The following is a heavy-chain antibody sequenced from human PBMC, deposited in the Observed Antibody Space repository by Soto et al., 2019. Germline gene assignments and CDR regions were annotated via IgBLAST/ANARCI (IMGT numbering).Heavy chain of an antibody. CDR3: ARAGVDIVATRGSPLYYFDY. J-gene: IGHJ4*02. CDR1: GGSISSYY. V-gene: IGHV4-59*01. Sequence: PSETLSLTCTVSGGSISSYYWSWIRQPPGKGLEWIGYIYYSGSTNYNPSHKSRVTISVDTSKNQFSLKLSSVTAADTAVYYCARAGVDIVATRGSPLYYFDYWGQGTLVTVSS. CDR2: IYYSGST. D-gene: IGHD5-12*01.